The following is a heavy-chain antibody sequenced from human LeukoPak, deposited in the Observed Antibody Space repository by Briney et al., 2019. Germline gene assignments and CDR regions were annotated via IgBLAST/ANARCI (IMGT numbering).Heavy chain of an antibody. J-gene: IGHJ4*02. CDR1: GYTFTRYG. Sequence: ASVKVSCKASGYTFTRYGINWVRQAPGQGLEWMGWISGYNEKTNYAQKFQGRVTMTTDTSTSTAYMELRRLRSDDTAVYYCARAGGFFSPFGYWGQGTLVTVSS. V-gene: IGHV1-18*01. CDR3: ARAGGFFSPFGY. CDR2: ISGYNEKT. D-gene: IGHD3-3*01.